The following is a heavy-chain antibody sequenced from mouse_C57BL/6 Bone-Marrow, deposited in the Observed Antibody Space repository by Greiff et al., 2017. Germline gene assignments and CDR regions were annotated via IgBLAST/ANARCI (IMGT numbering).Heavy chain of an antibody. V-gene: IGHV5-6*01. CDR2: ISSGGSYT. J-gene: IGHJ3*01. D-gene: IGHD2-1*01. CDR1: GFTFSSYG. Sequence: EVTLVESGGDLVKPGGSLKLSCAASGFTFSSYGMSWVRQTPDKRLEWVATISSGGSYTYSPDSVKGRFTISRDNAKNTLYLQMSSLKSEDTAMYYCARHDGNYEFAYWGQGTLVTVSA. CDR3: ARHDGNYEFAY.